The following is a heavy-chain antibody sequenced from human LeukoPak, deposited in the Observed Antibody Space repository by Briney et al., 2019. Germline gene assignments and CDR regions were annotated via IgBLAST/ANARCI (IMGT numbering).Heavy chain of an antibody. Sequence: PSETLSLTCTVSGGSISSYYWSWIRQPAGKGLEWIGRIYTSGSTNYNPSLKSRVTMSVDSSKNQSSLKLSSVTAADTAVYYCARDNPDVDAFDIWGQGTMVTVSS. CDR3: ARDNPDVDAFDI. D-gene: IGHD1-14*01. V-gene: IGHV4-4*07. J-gene: IGHJ3*02. CDR2: IYTSGST. CDR1: GGSISSYY.